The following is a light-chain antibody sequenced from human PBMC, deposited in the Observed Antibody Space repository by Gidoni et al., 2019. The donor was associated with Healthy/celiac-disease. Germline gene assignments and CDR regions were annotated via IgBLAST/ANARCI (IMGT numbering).Light chain of an antibody. V-gene: IGKV1-5*01. Sequence: DIQMTQSPSNRPASVGNRVTITCLASQSISSWLAWYQQKPGKAPKLLIYDAYSLESGVPSRFSGSGAGTEFSLTISILQPDDFATYYCQQYNSYWTFGQGTKVEIK. CDR3: QQYNSYWT. J-gene: IGKJ1*01. CDR2: DAY. CDR1: QSISSW.